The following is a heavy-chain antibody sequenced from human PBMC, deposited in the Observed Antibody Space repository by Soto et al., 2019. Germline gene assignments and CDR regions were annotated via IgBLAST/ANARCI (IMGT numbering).Heavy chain of an antibody. CDR3: ARASASYYDFWSGYPHFDY. V-gene: IGHV1-2*02. Sequence: ASVKVSCKASGYTFTGYYMHWVRQAPGQGLEWMGWINPNSGGTNYAQKFQGRVTMTRDTSISTAYMELSRLRSDDTAVYYCARASASYYDFWSGYPHFDYWGQGTLVTVS. D-gene: IGHD3-3*01. J-gene: IGHJ4*02. CDR1: GYTFTGYY. CDR2: INPNSGGT.